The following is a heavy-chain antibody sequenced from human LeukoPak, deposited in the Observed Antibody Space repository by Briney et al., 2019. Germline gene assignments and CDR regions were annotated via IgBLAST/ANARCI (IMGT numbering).Heavy chain of an antibody. V-gene: IGHV3-23*01. CDR1: GFTFNTNA. CDR3: ARDQGENYDSSGYYPY. J-gene: IGHJ4*02. Sequence: PGGSLRLSCAASGFTFNTNAMSWVRQAPWKGLEWVSAVSGRTGGTYYADSVKGRFTISRDNSKNTLYLQMNSLRAEDTAVYYCARDQGENYDSSGYYPYWGQGTLVTVSS. D-gene: IGHD3-22*01. CDR2: VSGRTGGT.